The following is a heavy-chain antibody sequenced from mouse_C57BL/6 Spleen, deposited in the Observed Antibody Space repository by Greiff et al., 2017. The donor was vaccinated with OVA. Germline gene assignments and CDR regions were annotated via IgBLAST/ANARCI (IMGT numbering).Heavy chain of an antibody. D-gene: IGHD1-1*01. CDR1: GYSFTDCN. V-gene: IGHV1-39*01. J-gene: IGHJ2*01. CDR2: INPNYGTT. Sequence: EVQLQQSGPELVKPGASVKISCKASGYSFTDCNMNWVKQSNGKSLEWIGVINPNYGTTSYNQKFKGKATLTVDQSSSTAYMQLNSLTSEDSAVYYCARWPQVAAQGVGYYFDYWGQGTTLTVSS. CDR3: ARWPQVAAQGVGYYFDY.